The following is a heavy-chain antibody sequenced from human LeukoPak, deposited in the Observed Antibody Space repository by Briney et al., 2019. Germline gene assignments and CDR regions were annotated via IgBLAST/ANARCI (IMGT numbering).Heavy chain of an antibody. Sequence: SETLSLTCTVSGGSISSYYWSWIRQPPGKGLEWIGEINHSGSTNYNPSLKSRVTISVDTSKNQFSLKLSSVTAADTAVYYCARGSPTYYYGMDVWGQGTTVTVSS. CDR2: INHSGST. V-gene: IGHV4-34*01. CDR3: ARGSPTYYYGMDV. J-gene: IGHJ6*02. CDR1: GGSISSYY.